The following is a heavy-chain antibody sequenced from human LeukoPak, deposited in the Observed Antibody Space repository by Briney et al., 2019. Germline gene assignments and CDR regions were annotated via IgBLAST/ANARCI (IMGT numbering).Heavy chain of an antibody. CDR2: INCSGGTT. D-gene: IGHD6-19*01. V-gene: IGHV1-46*01. J-gene: IGHJ4*02. CDR1: GYTFTNFY. Sequence: EASVKVSCKTSGYTFTNFYLHWVRQAPGQGLEWMGIINCSGGTTNYAQKFQGRVSITRDTSTSAVYMDLSSPRSEDTAVYYCARGSSVWFDYWGQGTLVTVSS. CDR3: ARGSSVWFDY.